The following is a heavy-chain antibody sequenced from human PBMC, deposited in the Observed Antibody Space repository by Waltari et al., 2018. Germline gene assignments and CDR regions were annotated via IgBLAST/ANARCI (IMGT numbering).Heavy chain of an antibody. D-gene: IGHD2-2*01. J-gene: IGHJ4*02. V-gene: IGHV4-31*03. CDR1: RGSISSGGFF. CDR2: IFYTGSA. Sequence: QVQLQESGPGLVEPSQTLSLPCTVSRGSISSGGFFWSWLRPPPGKGLSGAGYIFYTGSAYYNPSLKSRITISLDTSENQFSLRLSSVTAADTAVYYCARLGYCSSTSCPLGGGYDSWGQGTLVTVSS. CDR3: ARLGYCSSTSCPLGGGYDS.